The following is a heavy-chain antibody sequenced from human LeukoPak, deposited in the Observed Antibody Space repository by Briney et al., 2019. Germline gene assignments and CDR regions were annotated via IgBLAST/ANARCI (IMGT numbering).Heavy chain of an antibody. CDR2: ISSSSSYI. CDR1: GFTFSSYS. J-gene: IGHJ4*02. Sequence: PGGSLRLSCAASGFTFSSYSMNWVRQAPGKGLEWVSSISSSSSYIYYADSMKGRFTISRDNAKNSLYLQMNSLRAEDTAVYYCARVISFYDSSGLDWGQGTLVTVFS. V-gene: IGHV3-21*01. D-gene: IGHD3-22*01. CDR3: ARVISFYDSSGLD.